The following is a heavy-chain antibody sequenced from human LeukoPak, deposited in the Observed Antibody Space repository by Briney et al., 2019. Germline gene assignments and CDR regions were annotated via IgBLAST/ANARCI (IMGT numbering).Heavy chain of an antibody. CDR1: GYTFTGYY. D-gene: IGHD2-2*01. CDR2: INPNSGGT. Sequence: ASVKVSCKASGYTFTGYYMHWVRQAPGRGLEWMGWINPNSGGTNYAQKFQGRVTMTRDTSISTAYMELSRLRSDDTAVYYCARLPYQYCSSTSCYFVWGQGTLVTVSS. J-gene: IGHJ4*02. CDR3: ARLPYQYCSSTSCYFV. V-gene: IGHV1-2*02.